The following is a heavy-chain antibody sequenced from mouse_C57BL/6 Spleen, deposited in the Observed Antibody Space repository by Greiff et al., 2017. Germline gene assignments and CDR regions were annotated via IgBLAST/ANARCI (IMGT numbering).Heavy chain of an antibody. J-gene: IGHJ4*01. CDR3: TTNAMDY. Sequence: VQLQQSGAELVRPGASVKLSCTASGFNIKDDYMHWVKQRPEQGLEWIGWIDPENGDTEYASKFQGKATITADTSSNTAYLQLSSLPSEDTAVYYCTTNAMDYWGQGTSVTVSS. CDR2: IDPENGDT. V-gene: IGHV14-4*01. CDR1: GFNIKDDY.